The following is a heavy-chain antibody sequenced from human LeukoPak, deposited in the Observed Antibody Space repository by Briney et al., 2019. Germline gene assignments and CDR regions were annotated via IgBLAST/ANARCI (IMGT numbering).Heavy chain of an antibody. V-gene: IGHV3-21*01. CDR3: ARGDSTGGRKTFDI. D-gene: IGHD2-15*01. Sequence: PGGSLRLSCAASGFTFSTYSMNWVRQAPGKGLEWVSFIDTSTSYIYYGDSVKGRFTISRDNAKNSLYLQMNSLRGEDTAVYYCARGDSTGGRKTFDIWGQGTMVTVSS. CDR1: GFTFSTYS. J-gene: IGHJ3*02. CDR2: IDTSTSYI.